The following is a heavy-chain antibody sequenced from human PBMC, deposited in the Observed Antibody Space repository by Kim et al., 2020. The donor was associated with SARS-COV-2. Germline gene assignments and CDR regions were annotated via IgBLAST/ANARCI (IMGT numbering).Heavy chain of an antibody. D-gene: IGHD6-13*01. Sequence: GGSLRLSCAASGFTFSSYSMNWVRQAPGKGLEWVSSISSSSSYIYYADSVKGRFTISRDNAKNSLYLQMNSLRAEDTAVYYCARDKGYLGSYYYYGMDVWGQGTTVTVSS. CDR2: ISSSSSYI. V-gene: IGHV3-21*01. CDR3: ARDKGYLGSYYYYGMDV. J-gene: IGHJ6*02. CDR1: GFTFSSYS.